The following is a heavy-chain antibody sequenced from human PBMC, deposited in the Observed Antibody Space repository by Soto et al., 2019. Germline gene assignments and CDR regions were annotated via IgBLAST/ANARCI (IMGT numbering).Heavy chain of an antibody. Sequence: QVQLVQSGAEVKKPGASVKVSCKTFGYTFTTYYIHWVRQAPGQRPEWMGIIDPSGGSATYSEKFQGRVIMTRDTSTSTVYMELSSLRSEDTAVYYCTRALRGLVYSFEIWGQGTKVTVSS. D-gene: IGHD3-16*01. CDR1: GYTFTTYY. CDR2: IDPSGGSA. V-gene: IGHV1-46*01. J-gene: IGHJ3*02. CDR3: TRALRGLVYSFEI.